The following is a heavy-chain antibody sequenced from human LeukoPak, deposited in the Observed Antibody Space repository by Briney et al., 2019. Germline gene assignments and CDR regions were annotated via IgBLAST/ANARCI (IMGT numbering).Heavy chain of an antibody. CDR2: ISSSSSYI. CDR1: GFTFSNYV. V-gene: IGHV3-21*01. D-gene: IGHD6-19*01. Sequence: GGSLRLSCSASGFTFSNYVIHWVRQAPGKGLEWVSSISSSSSYIYYADSVKGRFTISRDNAKNSLYLQMNSLRAEDTAVYYCARDLVAVAATGAFDIWGQGTMVTVSS. J-gene: IGHJ3*02. CDR3: ARDLVAVAATGAFDI.